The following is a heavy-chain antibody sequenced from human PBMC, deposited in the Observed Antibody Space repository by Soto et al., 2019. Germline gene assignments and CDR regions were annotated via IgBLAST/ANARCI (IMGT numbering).Heavy chain of an antibody. CDR3: VRERFFYDMTGQED. V-gene: IGHV1-2*02. CDR1: GYSFTGHY. CDR2: IGPESGAT. J-gene: IGHJ4*02. D-gene: IGHD3-22*01. Sequence: ASVKVSCKASGYSFTGHYIHWVRQAPEQGPEWMGEIGPESGATRYAQKFQGRVTMTRDNSKSSVFLQMNSLRVEDTAIYYCVRERFFYDMTGQEDWGQGTQVTVSS.